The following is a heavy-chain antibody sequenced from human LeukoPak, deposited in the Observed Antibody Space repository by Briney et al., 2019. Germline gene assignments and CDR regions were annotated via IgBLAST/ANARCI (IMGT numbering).Heavy chain of an antibody. CDR3: ARRNAMDV. V-gene: IGHV3-7*03. CDR2: INRDGSER. J-gene: IGHJ6*02. Sequence: GGSLRLSCEASGFIFSNYAMHWVRQAPGKGLEWVANINRDGSERYYVDSVKGRFTISRDDAKSSLYLQMNSLRAEDTAVYYCARRNAMDVWGQGTTVIVFS. CDR1: GFIFSNYA.